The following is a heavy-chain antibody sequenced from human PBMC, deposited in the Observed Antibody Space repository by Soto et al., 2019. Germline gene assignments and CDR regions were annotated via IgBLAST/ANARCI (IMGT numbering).Heavy chain of an antibody. D-gene: IGHD1-1*01. CDR1: GFLLGDYY. J-gene: IGHJ2*01. V-gene: IGHV3-11*06. CDR3: ARRLGSLPTANLDL. Sequence: GGSLRLSCEASGFLLGDYYMRWLRQSPARGLEWLSFLSSSSRFTKNADAVRGRFTISRDNAKNALYLQMNSLRAEDTAVYYCARRLGSLPTANLDLWGRGTLVTVSS. CDR2: LSSSSRFT.